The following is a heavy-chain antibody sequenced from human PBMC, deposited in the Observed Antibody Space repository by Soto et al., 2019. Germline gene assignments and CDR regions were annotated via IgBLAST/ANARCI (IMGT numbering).Heavy chain of an antibody. V-gene: IGHV1-46*01. CDR3: ARDLGYCTYNICYRPGNY. CDR2: INPSGGST. CDR1: GYTFTSYY. J-gene: IGHJ4*02. Sequence: ASVKVSCKASGYTFTSYYMHWVRQAPGQGLEWMGIINPSGGSTSYAQKFQGRVTMTRDTSTSTVYMELSGLRSDDTAIYYCARDLGYCTYNICYRPGNYWGQGTPVTVSS. D-gene: IGHD2-8*01.